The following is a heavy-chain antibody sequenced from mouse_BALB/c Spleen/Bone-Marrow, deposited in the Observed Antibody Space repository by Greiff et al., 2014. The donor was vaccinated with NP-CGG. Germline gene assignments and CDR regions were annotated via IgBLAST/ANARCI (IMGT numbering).Heavy chain of an antibody. Sequence: QVHVKQSGPELVKPGASVKMSCKASGYTFTDYVITWVKRRTGQGLEWIGEIDPGRGSSFYNEKFKAKATLTADKSANTACMQLSSLTSEDSAVYFCARDGNYAAMDYWGQGTSVTVSS. V-gene: IGHV1-77*01. CDR2: IDPGRGSS. CDR3: ARDGNYAAMDY. J-gene: IGHJ4*01. D-gene: IGHD2-1*01. CDR1: GYTFTDYV.